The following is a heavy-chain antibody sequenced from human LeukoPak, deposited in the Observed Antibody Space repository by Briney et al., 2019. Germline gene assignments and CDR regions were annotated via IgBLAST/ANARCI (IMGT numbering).Heavy chain of an antibody. CDR1: GFTVSSNY. J-gene: IGHJ4*02. V-gene: IGHV3-66*01. D-gene: IGHD3-22*01. CDR2: IYSGGST. Sequence: PGGSLRLSCAASGFTVSSNYMSWVRQAPGKGLEWVSVIYSGGSTYYADSVKGRFTISRDNSKNTLYLQMNSLRAEDTAVYYCATDREYYYDSSGFMGYWGQGTLVTVSS. CDR3: ATDREYYYDSSGFMGY.